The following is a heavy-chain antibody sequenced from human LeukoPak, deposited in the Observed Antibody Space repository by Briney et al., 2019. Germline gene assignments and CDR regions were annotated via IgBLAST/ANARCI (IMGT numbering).Heavy chain of an antibody. CDR2: ISVYNGNT. J-gene: IGHJ4*02. CDR3: ARDAWSPMAVAGTTTFDY. CDR1: GYTFTSYG. D-gene: IGHD6-19*01. Sequence: ASVKVSCKASGYTFTSYGISWVRQAPGQGLEWMGWISVYNGNTNYAQNLQGRVTMTTDTSTTTAYMELRSLRFDDTAVYYCARDAWSPMAVAGTTTFDYWGQGTLVTVSS. V-gene: IGHV1-18*01.